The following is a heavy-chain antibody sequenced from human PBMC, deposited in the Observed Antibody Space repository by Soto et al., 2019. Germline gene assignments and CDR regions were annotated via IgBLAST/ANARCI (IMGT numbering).Heavy chain of an antibody. CDR2: IYPGDSDS. CDR3: AKHEGYCSTTTCSNFDY. V-gene: IGHV5-51*01. D-gene: IGHD2-2*01. J-gene: IGHJ4*02. CDR1: GFTFTSYW. Sequence: GESLKISCKGSGFTFTSYWIAWVRQMPGKGLEWMGIIYPGDSDSSYSPSFRGQVTISADKSINTAYLHWSSLKASDTAIYYCAKHEGYCSTTTCSNFDYWGQGTLVTVSS.